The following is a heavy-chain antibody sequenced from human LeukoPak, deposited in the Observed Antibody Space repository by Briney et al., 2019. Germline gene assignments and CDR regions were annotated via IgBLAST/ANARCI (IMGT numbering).Heavy chain of an antibody. D-gene: IGHD2-8*01. CDR1: GFTFSSYN. CDR2: ISGSSNTI. Sequence: GGSLRLSCAASGFTFSSYNMDWVRQAPGKGLEWVSYISGSSNTIYYADSVKGRFTISRDNAKSSLYLQMNSLRAEDTAVYFCARREMGWYFDLWGRGTLVTVSS. V-gene: IGHV3-48*04. J-gene: IGHJ2*01. CDR3: ARREMGWYFDL.